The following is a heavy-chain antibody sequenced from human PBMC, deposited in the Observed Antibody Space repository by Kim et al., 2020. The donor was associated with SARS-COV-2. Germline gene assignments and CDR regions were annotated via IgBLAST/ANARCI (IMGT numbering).Heavy chain of an antibody. J-gene: IGHJ4*02. CDR1: GFTFSSYG. CDR3: ARDLKAMVRGVMITPNTRGCPDY. Sequence: GGSLRLSCAASGFTFSSYGMHWVRQAPGKGLEWVAVIWYDGSNKYYADSVKGRFTISRDNSKNTLYLQMNSLRAEDTAVYYCARDLKAMVRGVMITPNTRGCPDYWGQGTLVTVSS. D-gene: IGHD3-10*01. V-gene: IGHV3-33*01. CDR2: IWYDGSNK.